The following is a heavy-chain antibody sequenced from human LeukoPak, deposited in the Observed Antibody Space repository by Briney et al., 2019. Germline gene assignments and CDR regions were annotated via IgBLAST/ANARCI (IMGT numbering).Heavy chain of an antibody. J-gene: IGHJ6*03. CDR1: GGSISSGDYY. Sequence: SQTLSLTCTVSGGSISSGDYYWSWIRQPPGKGLEWIGYIYYSGSTYYNPSLKSRVTISVDTSKNQFSLKLSSVTAADTAVYYCARHTGVLVYDSSGYNYYYYMDVWGKGTTVTVSS. D-gene: IGHD3-22*01. CDR3: ARHTGVLVYDSSGYNYYYYMDV. CDR2: IYYSGST. V-gene: IGHV4-30-4*01.